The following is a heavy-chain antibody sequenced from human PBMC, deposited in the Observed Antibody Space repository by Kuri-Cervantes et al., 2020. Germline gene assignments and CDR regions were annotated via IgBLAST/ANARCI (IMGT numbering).Heavy chain of an antibody. Sequence: GGSLRLSCAASGFTFSSYEMNWVRQAPGKGLEWVSYISSSGSTIYYADSVKGRFTVSRDSAKNSLYLQVNSLRAEDTAVYYCARGHYGLDVWGQGTTVTVSS. J-gene: IGHJ6*02. CDR3: ARGHYGLDV. CDR2: ISSSGSTI. V-gene: IGHV3-48*03. CDR1: GFTFSSYE.